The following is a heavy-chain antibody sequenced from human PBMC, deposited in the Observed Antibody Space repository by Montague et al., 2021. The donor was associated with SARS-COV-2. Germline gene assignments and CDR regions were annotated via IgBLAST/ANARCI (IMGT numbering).Heavy chain of an antibody. CDR3: ARGRFYYDRGELDS. Sequence: SETLSLTCTVSGGSISPYYWSWIRQPPGKGLEWIGYVYHTGSTNYNPSLQSRVTMSVDTSKNQFSLKLSSVTAADTAVYYCARGRFYYDRGELDSWGQGTLVTVSS. J-gene: IGHJ4*02. CDR1: GGSISPYY. CDR2: VYHTGST. D-gene: IGHD3-22*01. V-gene: IGHV4-59*12.